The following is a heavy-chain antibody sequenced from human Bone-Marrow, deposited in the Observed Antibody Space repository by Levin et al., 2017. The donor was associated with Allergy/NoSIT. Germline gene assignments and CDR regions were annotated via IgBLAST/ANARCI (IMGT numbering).Heavy chain of an antibody. CDR3: ARAAGSLNLDY. CDR2: IKTDGTYT. J-gene: IGHJ4*02. Sequence: GGSLRLSCAAAGFSFSAHWMHWVRQAPGKGLVWVSDIKTDGTYTAYADSVKGRFTISRDNAKNTLYLQMNSLRPEDTALYYCARAAGSLNLDYWGQGILVTVSS. D-gene: IGHD1-26*01. V-gene: IGHV3-74*01. CDR1: GFSFSAHW.